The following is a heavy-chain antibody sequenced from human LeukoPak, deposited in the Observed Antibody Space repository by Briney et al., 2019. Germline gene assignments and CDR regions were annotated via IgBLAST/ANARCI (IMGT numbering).Heavy chain of an antibody. CDR2: NYTRGYT. Sequence: SETLSLPCTVCGGSNRLYYWRWIRQPAAKALEWMGRNYTRGYTNYNPSLKSRVTMSVDTSKNQFSLKLSSVTAADTAVYYCASFSSSWYGGEYYFDYWGQGTLVTVSS. D-gene: IGHD6-13*01. CDR1: GGSNRLYY. CDR3: ASFSSSWYGGEYYFDY. J-gene: IGHJ4*02. V-gene: IGHV4-4*07.